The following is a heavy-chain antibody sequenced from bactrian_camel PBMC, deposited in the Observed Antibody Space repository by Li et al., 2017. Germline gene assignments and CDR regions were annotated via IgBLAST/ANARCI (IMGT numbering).Heavy chain of an antibody. J-gene: IGHJ4*01. CDR1: GFSLTTPV. Sequence: HVQLVESGGGLVQPGGSLTLSCAASGFSLTTPVMSWVRQAPGKGLEWVSSIYSDGRNTYYPDSVKGRFTISRDNAKNTVYLLMNSLKSEDTALCYCVTALIEAVTSADFQYWGQGTQVTVS. CDR3: VTALIEAVTSADFQY. D-gene: IGHD1*01. CDR2: IYSDGRNT. V-gene: IGHV3S7*01.